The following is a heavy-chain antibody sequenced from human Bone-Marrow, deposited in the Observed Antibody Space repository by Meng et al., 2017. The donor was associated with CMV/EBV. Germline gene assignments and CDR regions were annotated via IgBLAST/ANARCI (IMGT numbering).Heavy chain of an antibody. CDR2: INPSGGST. Sequence: ASVKVSCKASGYTFTSYYMHWVRQAPGQGLEWMGIINPSGGSTSYAQTFQGRVTMTRDTSTSTVYMELPSLRSEDTAVYYCAREGGFSVGGMDVWGQGTTVTVSS. CDR3: AREGGFSVGGMDV. D-gene: IGHD3-16*01. CDR1: GYTFTSYY. V-gene: IGHV1-46*01. J-gene: IGHJ6*02.